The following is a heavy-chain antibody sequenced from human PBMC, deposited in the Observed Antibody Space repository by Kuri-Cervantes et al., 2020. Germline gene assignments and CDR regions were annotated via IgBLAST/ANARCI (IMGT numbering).Heavy chain of an antibody. CDR3: ARDRGDYGGNSLSFYYGMDV. V-gene: IGHV3-48*03. CDR1: GFTFSSYE. J-gene: IGHJ6*02. CDR2: ISSSGSTI. D-gene: IGHD4-23*01. Sequence: GALRLSCAASGFTFSSYEMNWVRQAPGKGLEWVSYISSSGSTIYYADSVKGRFTISRDNAKNSLYLQMNSLRAEDTAVYYCARDRGDYGGNSLSFYYGMDVWGQGTTVTVSS.